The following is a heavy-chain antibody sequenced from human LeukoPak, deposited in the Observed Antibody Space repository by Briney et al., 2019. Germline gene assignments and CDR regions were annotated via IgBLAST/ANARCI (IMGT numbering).Heavy chain of an antibody. J-gene: IGHJ4*02. Sequence: PGGSLRLSCAASGFTFSSYAMYWVRQAPGKGLEWVGRIKSKTDGGTTDYAAPVKGRFTISRDDSKNTLYLQMNSLKTEDTAVYYCTTPASGYYGGNLDYWGQGTLVTVSS. CDR2: IKSKTDGGTT. CDR1: GFTFSSYA. D-gene: IGHD3-3*01. CDR3: TTPASGYYGGNLDY. V-gene: IGHV3-15*01.